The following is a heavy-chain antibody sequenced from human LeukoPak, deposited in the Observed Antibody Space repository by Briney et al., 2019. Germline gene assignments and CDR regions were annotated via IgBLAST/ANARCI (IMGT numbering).Heavy chain of an antibody. D-gene: IGHD2-21*01. Sequence: KTSETLSLTRTVSGGSISSYYWSWIRQPPGKGLEWIGYIYYSGSTNYNPSLKSRVTISVDTSKNQFSLKLSSVTAADTAVYYCARRRAIISPLNYWGQGTLVTVSS. CDR2: IYYSGST. CDR3: ARRRAIISPLNY. CDR1: GGSISSYY. V-gene: IGHV4-59*12. J-gene: IGHJ4*02.